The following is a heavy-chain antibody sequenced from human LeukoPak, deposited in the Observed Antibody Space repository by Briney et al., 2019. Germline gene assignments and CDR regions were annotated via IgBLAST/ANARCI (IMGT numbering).Heavy chain of an antibody. CDR2: IYYSGST. V-gene: IGHV4-30-4*07. Sequence: SETLSLTCAVSGGSISSGGYSWSWIRQPPGKGLEWIGYIYYSGSTYYNPSLKSRVTISVDTSKNQFSLKLSSVTAADTAVYYCARDGGERSFSDWGQGTLVTVSS. CDR1: GGSISSGGYS. CDR3: ARDGGERSFSD. J-gene: IGHJ4*02. D-gene: IGHD3-16*02.